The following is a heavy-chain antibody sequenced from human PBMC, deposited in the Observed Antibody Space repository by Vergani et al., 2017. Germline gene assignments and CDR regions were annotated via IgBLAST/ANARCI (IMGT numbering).Heavy chain of an antibody. CDR2: IDWDDDK. J-gene: IGHJ5*02. D-gene: IGHD4-23*01. CDR3: AHRRATTVVTPFDP. V-gene: IGHV2-70*15. CDR1: GFSLTTSGMC. Sequence: QVTLRESGPALVKPTQTLTLTCTFSGFSLTTSGMCVTWIRQPPGKALEWLARIDWDDDKYYSTSLKTRLTISKDTSKNQVVLTMTNMDPVDTATYYCAHRRATTVVTPFDPWGQGTLVTVSS.